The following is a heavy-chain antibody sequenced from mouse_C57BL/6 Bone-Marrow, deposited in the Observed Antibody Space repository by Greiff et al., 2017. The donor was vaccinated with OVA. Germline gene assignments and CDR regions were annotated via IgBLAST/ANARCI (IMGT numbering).Heavy chain of an antibody. CDR2: IHPNSGST. D-gene: IGHD3-2*02. Sequence: QVQLQQSGAELVKPGASVKLSCKASGYTFTSYWMHWVKQRPGQGLEWIGMIHPNSGSTNYNEKFKNKATLTVDKSSSTAYMQLSSLTSEDSAVYYCARGGTAQATAYWGKGTTLTVSS. CDR1: GYTFTSYW. V-gene: IGHV1-64*01. J-gene: IGHJ2*01. CDR3: ARGGTAQATAY.